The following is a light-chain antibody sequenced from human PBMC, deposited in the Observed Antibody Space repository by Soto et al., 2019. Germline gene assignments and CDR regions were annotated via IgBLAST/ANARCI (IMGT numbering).Light chain of an antibody. V-gene: IGKV1-33*01. CDR3: QQYDHLPRT. Sequence: DIQMIQSPSSLSASVGDRVTITCQASQEISNYLNWYQQKPGKAPKLLIYDASNLERGVPSRFRERGSGTDFTFTISSLQPEDFATYYCQQYDHLPRTFGRGTKVEIK. CDR2: DAS. J-gene: IGKJ1*01. CDR1: QEISNY.